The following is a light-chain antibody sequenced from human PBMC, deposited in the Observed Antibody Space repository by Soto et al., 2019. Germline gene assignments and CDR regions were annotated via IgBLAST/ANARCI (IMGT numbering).Light chain of an antibody. Sequence: NFLLTQPHSVSESPGKTVTISCSRSSGSIANNYVQWYQQRPGSAPTTVIFKDDQRPSGVPDRFSGSIDSSSNSASLTISGLKTEDEADYYCQSYDISDHWVFGGGTKLTVL. J-gene: IGLJ3*02. CDR3: QSYDISDHWV. V-gene: IGLV6-57*03. CDR2: KDD. CDR1: SGSIANNY.